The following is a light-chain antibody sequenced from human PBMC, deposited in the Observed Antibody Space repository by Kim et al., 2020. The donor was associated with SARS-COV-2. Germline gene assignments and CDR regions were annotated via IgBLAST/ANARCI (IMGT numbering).Light chain of an antibody. V-gene: IGLV6-57*02. CDR2: EDN. CDR1: SGDIASNY. Sequence: KTVTISSNGSSGDIASNYVQGYQQRPASAPTPVIYEDNERPSGVPGRFSGSIDSSSNSASLTISGLKTEDEADYYCQSYDDSNRWVFGGGTQLTVL. CDR3: QSYDDSNRWV. J-gene: IGLJ3*02.